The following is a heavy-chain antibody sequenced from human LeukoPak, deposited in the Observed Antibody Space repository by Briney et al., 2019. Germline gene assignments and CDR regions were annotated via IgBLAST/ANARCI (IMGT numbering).Heavy chain of an antibody. V-gene: IGHV1-2*02. CDR3: ARGPIGGLRKGFDI. J-gene: IGHJ4*02. CDR1: GYTFTGYF. CDR2: INTHNGAT. D-gene: IGHD1-26*01. Sequence: ASVKVSCKASGYTFTGYFMHWVRQAPGQGLEWMGWINTHNGATNYAQHFQGRVTMTTDTAVTTAYMDLDGLISDDAAVYFCARGPIGGLRKGFDIWGQGTLVTVSS.